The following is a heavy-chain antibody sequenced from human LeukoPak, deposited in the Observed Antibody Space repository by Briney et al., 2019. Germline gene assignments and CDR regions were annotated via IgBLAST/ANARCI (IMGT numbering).Heavy chain of an antibody. CDR3: VADLGDYADS. V-gene: IGHV3-74*01. J-gene: IGHJ4*02. Sequence: AGGSLRLSCAASGFTFSRYWMHWVRQAPGEGLVWVSRIKTDGTYTSDADSVKGRFTISRDNAKSTLYLQMNSLKVEDTALYYCVADLGDYADSCGQGTLVTVSS. CDR2: IKTDGTYT. CDR1: GFTFSRYW.